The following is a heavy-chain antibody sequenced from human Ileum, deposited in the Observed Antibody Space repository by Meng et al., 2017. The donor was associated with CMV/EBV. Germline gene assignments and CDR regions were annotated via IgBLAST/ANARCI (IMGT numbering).Heavy chain of an antibody. CDR2: IYYSGST. Sequence: SSTVSGDSISDNYWSWIRQSPGKGLEWIGYIYYSGSTRYNPSLEGRVDISIDTPRKHFSLKMRSVTAADTATYYCATEKGDYYYGMDVWGQGTTVTVSS. CDR3: ATEKGDYYYGMDV. V-gene: IGHV4-59*01. D-gene: IGHD1-26*01. CDR1: GDSISDNY. J-gene: IGHJ6*02.